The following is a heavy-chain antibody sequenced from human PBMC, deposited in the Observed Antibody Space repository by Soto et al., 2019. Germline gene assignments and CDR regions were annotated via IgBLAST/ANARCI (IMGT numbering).Heavy chain of an antibody. V-gene: IGHV3-7*01. Sequence: PGGSLRLSCAASGFTFSSYWMSWVRQAPGKGLEWVANINQVGSEKYYVDSVKGRFTVSRDNAKNSLYLQMNSLKAEDMAVYYCAGDEGIGWYGYWGQGTQVTVSS. D-gene: IGHD6-19*01. CDR1: GFTFSSYW. CDR2: INQVGSEK. J-gene: IGHJ4*02. CDR3: AGDEGIGWYGY.